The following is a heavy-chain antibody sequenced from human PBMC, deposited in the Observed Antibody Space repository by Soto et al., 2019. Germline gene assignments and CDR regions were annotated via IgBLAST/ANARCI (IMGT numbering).Heavy chain of an antibody. Sequence: QVQLVESGGGVVQPGRSLRVSCAASGFTFSSYGMHWVRQAPGKGLEWVAVISYDGSNKYYADSVKGRFTISRDNSKNTLYLQMNSLRAEDTAVYYCATGNWFDPWGQGTLVTVSS. CDR3: ATGNWFDP. CDR1: GFTFSSYG. CDR2: ISYDGSNK. D-gene: IGHD6-13*01. V-gene: IGHV3-30*03. J-gene: IGHJ5*02.